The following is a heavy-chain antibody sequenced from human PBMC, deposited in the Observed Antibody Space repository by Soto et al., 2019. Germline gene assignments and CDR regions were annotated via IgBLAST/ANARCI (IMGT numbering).Heavy chain of an antibody. J-gene: IGHJ5*02. CDR3: AIEAWGATGTTGT. V-gene: IGHV1-8*01. Sequence: ASVKVSFKASGYTFTSYDINWVRQATGQGLEWMGWMNPNSGNTGYAQKFQGRVTMTRNTSISTAYMELSSLRSEDTAVYYCAIEAWGATGTTGTWGQGTRVTVSA. D-gene: IGHD1-7*01. CDR1: GYTFTSYD. CDR2: MNPNSGNT.